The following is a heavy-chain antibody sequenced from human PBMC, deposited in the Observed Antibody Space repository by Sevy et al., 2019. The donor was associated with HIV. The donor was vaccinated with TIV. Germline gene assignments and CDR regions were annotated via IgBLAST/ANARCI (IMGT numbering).Heavy chain of an antibody. D-gene: IGHD3-22*01. CDR3: ATVMCSGLVPRWSLELVGTMILLINTLVCF. J-gene: IGHJ1*01. CDR1: GFIFDDYV. V-gene: IGHV3-20*02. CDR2: ITWNAGSP. Sequence: GGCLRLSFAASGFIFDDYVMNWVRQGPGRGLEWVATITWNAGSPDYADSLKGRFTISRDNAKNSLYLQMNSLRAEDSDLHHSATVMCSGLVPRWSLELVGTMILLINTLVCFWGQGTLVTVSS.